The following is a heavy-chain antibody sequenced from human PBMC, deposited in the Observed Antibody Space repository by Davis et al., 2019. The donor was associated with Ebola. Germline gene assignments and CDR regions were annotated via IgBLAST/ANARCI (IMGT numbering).Heavy chain of an antibody. D-gene: IGHD6-13*01. CDR1: GFTFSSYA. CDR2: ISGSGGST. V-gene: IGHV3-23*01. CDR3: AKNFRYSISWYWFY. J-gene: IGHJ4*02. Sequence: GESLKISCAASGFTFSSYAMSWVRQAPGKGLEWVSAISGSGGSTYYADSVKGRFTISRDNSKNTLYLQMNSLRAEDTAVYYCAKNFRYSISWYWFYWGQGTLVTVSS.